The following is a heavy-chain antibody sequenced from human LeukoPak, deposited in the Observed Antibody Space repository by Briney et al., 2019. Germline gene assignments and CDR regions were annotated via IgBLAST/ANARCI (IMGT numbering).Heavy chain of an antibody. CDR2: IYYSGST. J-gene: IGHJ4*02. V-gene: IGHV4-59*01. Sequence: SETLSLTCTGSGGSISSYYWSWIRQPPGKGLEWIGYIYYSGSTNYNPSLKSRVTISVDTSKNQFCLKLSSVTAADTAVYYCARDDYGETLGLWGQGTLVTVSS. CDR3: ARDDYGETLGL. CDR1: GGSISSYY. D-gene: IGHD4-17*01.